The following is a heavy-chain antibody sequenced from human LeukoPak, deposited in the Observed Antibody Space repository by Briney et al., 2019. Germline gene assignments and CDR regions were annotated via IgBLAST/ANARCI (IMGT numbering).Heavy chain of an antibody. CDR1: GYTFTSYA. Sequence: GASVKVSCKASGYTFTSYAMHWVHQAPGQRLEWMGWINAGNGNTKYSQKFQGRVTITRDTSASTAYMELSSLRSEDTAVYYCARAGTITMVRGVINPFDYRGQGTLVTVSS. D-gene: IGHD3-10*01. CDR3: ARAGTITMVRGVINPFDY. CDR2: INAGNGNT. J-gene: IGHJ4*02. V-gene: IGHV1-3*01.